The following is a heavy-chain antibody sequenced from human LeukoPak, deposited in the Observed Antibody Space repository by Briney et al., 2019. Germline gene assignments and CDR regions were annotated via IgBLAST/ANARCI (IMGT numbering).Heavy chain of an antibody. J-gene: IGHJ6*03. CDR2: IIPIFGTA. CDR1: GGTFSSYA. CDR3: ARSMAMVATIFNYYYYYMDV. D-gene: IGHD5-12*01. V-gene: IGHV1-69*05. Sequence: SVKVSCKASGGTFSSYAISWVRQAPGQGLEWMGGIIPIFGTANYAQKFQGRVTITTDESTSTAYMELSSLRSEDTAVYYCARSMAMVATIFNYYYYYMDVWGKGTTVTVSS.